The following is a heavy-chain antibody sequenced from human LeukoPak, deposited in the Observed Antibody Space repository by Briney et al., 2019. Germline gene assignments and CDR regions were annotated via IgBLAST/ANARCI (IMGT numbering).Heavy chain of an antibody. Sequence: GESLKISCKGSGFSFNMYWIGWVRQMPGKGLQWIGIIFPGDSDTRYSPSFQGQVTISADKSISTAYLQWSSLKASDTATYYCARQPGSGAWGQGTLVTVSS. D-gene: IGHD1-14*01. CDR3: ARQPGSGA. CDR2: IFPGDSDT. J-gene: IGHJ5*02. CDR1: GFSFNMYW. V-gene: IGHV5-51*01.